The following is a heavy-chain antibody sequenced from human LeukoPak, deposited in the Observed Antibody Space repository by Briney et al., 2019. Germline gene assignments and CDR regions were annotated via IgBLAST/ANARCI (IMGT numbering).Heavy chain of an antibody. CDR3: AIIPGIAAAADY. V-gene: IGHV1-8*01. J-gene: IGHJ4*02. CDR1: GYTFTRYD. CDR2: TNPDSGST. D-gene: IGHD6-13*01. Sequence: ASVKVSCKASGYTFTRYDINWVRLATGHGLEWMGWTNPDSGSTAYAEKFQGRVTISRDTSISTIYMELSSLRSEDTAVYYCAIIPGIAAAADYWGKGTLVTVSS.